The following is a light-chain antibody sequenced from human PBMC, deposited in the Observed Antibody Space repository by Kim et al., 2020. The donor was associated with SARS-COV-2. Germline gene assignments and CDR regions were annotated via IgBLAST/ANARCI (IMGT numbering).Light chain of an antibody. J-gene: IGKJ1*01. Sequence: SQRERATLSCRASQSLNTRYLAWYQQKPGQAPRLLIFAESSRATGIPDRFSGSGSGTDFTLTISRLEPEYFAVYYCQQYDTEPRTFGQGTKVDIK. V-gene: IGKV3-20*01. CDR1: QSLNTRY. CDR2: AES. CDR3: QQYDTEPRT.